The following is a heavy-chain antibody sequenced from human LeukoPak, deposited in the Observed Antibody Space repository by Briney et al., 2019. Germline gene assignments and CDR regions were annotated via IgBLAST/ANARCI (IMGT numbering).Heavy chain of an antibody. CDR1: GFTFSRNW. CDR3: AKDFRIGYSAHFDY. D-gene: IGHD2-21*01. Sequence: QTGGSLRLSCAASGFTFSRNWMSWVRQAPEKGLEFVSGIYENGGTTYYADSVKGRFSISRDNSKNTLYLQMDSLRGEDTAVYYCAKDFRIGYSAHFDYWGQGALVTVFS. V-gene: IGHV3-23*01. CDR2: IYENGGTT. J-gene: IGHJ4*02.